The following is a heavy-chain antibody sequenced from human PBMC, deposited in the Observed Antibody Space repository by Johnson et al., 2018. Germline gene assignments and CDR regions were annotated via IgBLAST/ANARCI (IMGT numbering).Heavy chain of an antibody. CDR2: ISSSGSTI. J-gene: IGHJ1*01. V-gene: IGHV3-11*04. Sequence: QVQLVQSGGGLVQPGGSXRLSCAASGFTFSDYYMSWIRQAPGKGLEWVSYISSSGSTINYADSVKGRFTISRDKSKNSLYLQMNSLRAEDTAVYYCARDERRWNYPYVQHWGQGTLVTVSS. D-gene: IGHD1-7*01. CDR1: GFTFSDYY. CDR3: ARDERRWNYPYVQH.